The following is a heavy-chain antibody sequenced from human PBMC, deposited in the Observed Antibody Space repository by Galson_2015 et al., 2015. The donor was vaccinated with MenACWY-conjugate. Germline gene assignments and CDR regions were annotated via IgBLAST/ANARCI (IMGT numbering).Heavy chain of an antibody. J-gene: IGHJ4*02. V-gene: IGHV3-7*01. D-gene: IGHD1-1*01. CDR2: INRDGGGT. Sequence: SLRLSCAPSEFTFSTYWMHWVRQAPGKGLEWVTNINRDGGGTYYASSVKGRFTISKDNAENSLYLQMNSLRAEDTAIYYCARIIHDGLDYWGQGTLVTVSS. CDR3: ARIIHDGLDY. CDR1: EFTFSTYW.